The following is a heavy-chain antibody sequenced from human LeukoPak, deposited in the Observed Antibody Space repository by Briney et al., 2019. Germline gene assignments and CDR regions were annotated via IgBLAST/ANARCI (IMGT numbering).Heavy chain of an antibody. CDR3: ARTQSQSGSYRYYFGY. CDR1: GVSVGSAGYY. D-gene: IGHD1-26*01. Sequence: SETMSHTCTVSGVSVGSAGYYWSWIRQPPGGGLEWIGYIYYISNTNYNPSLKSQVTMSLNPSGNQFSLKLNSVTAADTAMYYCARTQSQSGSYRYYFGYWGQGTLVTVSS. CDR2: IYYISNT. V-gene: IGHV4-61*08. J-gene: IGHJ4*02.